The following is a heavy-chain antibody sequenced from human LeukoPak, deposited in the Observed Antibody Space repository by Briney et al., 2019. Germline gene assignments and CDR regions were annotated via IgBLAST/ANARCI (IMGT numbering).Heavy chain of an antibody. Sequence: ASVKVSCKASGGTFSSYAISWVRQAPGQRLEWMGWINAGTGNTKYSQKFQGRVTISRDTSASTAYMELSSLRSEDTAVYYCAIVVVAATDNWFDPWGQGTLVTVSS. D-gene: IGHD2-15*01. CDR1: GGTFSSYA. CDR2: INAGTGNT. CDR3: AIVVVAATDNWFDP. J-gene: IGHJ5*02. V-gene: IGHV1-3*01.